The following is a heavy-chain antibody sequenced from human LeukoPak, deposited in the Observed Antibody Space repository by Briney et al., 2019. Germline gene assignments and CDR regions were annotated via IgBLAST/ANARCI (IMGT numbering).Heavy chain of an antibody. CDR3: ARVGRDGYNYFDF. Sequence: SETLSLTCTVSGGSISGNYWSWIRQPPGGGLEWIGYLYYTGSAHYSPSLKSRVTMTVDTSKNQFSLKLTSATAADTAVYYCARVGRDGYNYFDFWGQGTLVTVSS. J-gene: IGHJ4*02. CDR1: GGSISGNY. V-gene: IGHV4-59*01. D-gene: IGHD5-24*01. CDR2: LYYTGSA.